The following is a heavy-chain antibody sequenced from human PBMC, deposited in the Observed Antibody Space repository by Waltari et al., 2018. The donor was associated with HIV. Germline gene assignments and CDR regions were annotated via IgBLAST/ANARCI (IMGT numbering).Heavy chain of an antibody. CDR2: IKSAGSST. Sequence: EVQLVESGGGLVQPGGSLRLSCAASGFTFSTYWMHWVRQVPGKGLVWVARIKSAGSSTSYADSVKGRFTVSRDNAKNTLYLQMNSLRPEDSAVYHCATPIMIAFGGDDFWGQGTLVTVSS. CDR3: ATPIMIAFGGDDF. V-gene: IGHV3-74*01. CDR1: GFTFSTYW. D-gene: IGHD3-16*01. J-gene: IGHJ4*02.